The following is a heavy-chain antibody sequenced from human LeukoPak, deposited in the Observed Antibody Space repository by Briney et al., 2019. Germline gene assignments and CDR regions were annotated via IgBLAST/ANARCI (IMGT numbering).Heavy chain of an antibody. J-gene: IGHJ5*02. D-gene: IGHD2-15*01. Sequence: SQTLSLTCVISGDTASSNSAAWNWIRQSPSRCLEWRGRTYYRSTRSTDYAVSVKSRIPIKPDTSMNQFSLQLNSVTPEDTAVYYCARANGRYCSGGSCYFRSGFDPWGQGTLVTVSS. CDR1: GDTASSNSAA. CDR3: ARANGRYCSGGSCYFRSGFDP. V-gene: IGHV6-1*01. CDR2: TYYRSTRST.